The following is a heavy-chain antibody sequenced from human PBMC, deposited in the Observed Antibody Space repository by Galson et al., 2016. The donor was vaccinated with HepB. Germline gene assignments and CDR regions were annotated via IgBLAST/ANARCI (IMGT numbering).Heavy chain of an antibody. CDR2: ISTYSGDT. D-gene: IGHD1-26*01. J-gene: IGHJ6*02. CDR3: AREQGVGYAMDV. Sequence: SVKVSCKASGYTFNNYGVNLVRQAPGQGLEWMGWISTYSGDTYYAQNLQGRVTMTTDTSTSTAYMELRSLRSDDTAMYYCAREQGVGYAMDVWGQGTTVTVSS. CDR1: GYTFNNYG. V-gene: IGHV1-18*01.